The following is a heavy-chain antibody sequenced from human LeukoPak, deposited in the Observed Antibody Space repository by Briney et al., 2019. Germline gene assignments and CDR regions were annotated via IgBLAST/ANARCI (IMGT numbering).Heavy chain of an antibody. J-gene: IGHJ4*02. D-gene: IGHD5-24*01. CDR2: ISYDGSNK. V-gene: IGHV3-30-3*01. CDR1: GFTFSSYA. Sequence: GGSLRLSCAASGFTFSSYAMHWVRQAPGKGLEWVAVISYDGSNKYYADSVKGRFTISRDNPKNLLFLQINSLRVEDTAVYYCARETPRRGETRDGYRWGQGTVVTVSS. CDR3: ARETPRRGETRDGYR.